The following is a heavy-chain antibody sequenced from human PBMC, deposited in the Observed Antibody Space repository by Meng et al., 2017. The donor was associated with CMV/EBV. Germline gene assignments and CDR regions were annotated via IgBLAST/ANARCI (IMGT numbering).Heavy chain of an antibody. V-gene: IGHV3-73*01. CDR1: GFTFSGSA. D-gene: IGHD2-15*01. CDR3: TSRRDIVVVVADRDY. Sequence: GESLKISCAASGFTFSGSAMHWVRQASGKGLEWVGRIRNKANSYATAYAASVKGRFTISRDDSKNTAYLQMNSLKTEDTAVYYCTSRRDIVVVVADRDYWGQGTLVTVSS. J-gene: IGHJ4*02. CDR2: IRNKANSYAT.